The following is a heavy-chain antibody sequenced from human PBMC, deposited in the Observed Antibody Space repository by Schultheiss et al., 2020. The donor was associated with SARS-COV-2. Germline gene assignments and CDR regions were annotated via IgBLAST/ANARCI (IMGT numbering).Heavy chain of an antibody. V-gene: IGHV4-34*01. J-gene: IGHJ6*02. D-gene: IGHD1-26*01. CDR1: GGSFSGHY. Sequence: SETLSLTCAVFGGSFSGHYWSWIRQSPGKGLDWIGEINHSGRTNYNPSLKSRVTISVDTSKNQFSLKLSSVTAADTAVYYCARDEEHYYYGMDVWGQGTTVTVSS. CDR2: INHSGRT. CDR3: ARDEEHYYYGMDV.